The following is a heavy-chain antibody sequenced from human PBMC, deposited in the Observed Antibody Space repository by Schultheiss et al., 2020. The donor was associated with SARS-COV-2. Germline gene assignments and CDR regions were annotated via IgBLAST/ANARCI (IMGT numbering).Heavy chain of an antibody. CDR2: IYYSGST. CDR1: GGSISSYY. J-gene: IGHJ6*02. V-gene: IGHV4-59*01. D-gene: IGHD6-19*01. CDR3: ARDSIAVAGAYYYYYYGMDV. Sequence: SETLSLTCTVSGGSISSYYWNWIRQPPGKGLEWIGYIYYSGSTNYNPSLKSRVTISVDTSKNQFSLKLSSVTAADTAVYYCARDSIAVAGAYYYYYYGMDVWGQGTTVTVSS.